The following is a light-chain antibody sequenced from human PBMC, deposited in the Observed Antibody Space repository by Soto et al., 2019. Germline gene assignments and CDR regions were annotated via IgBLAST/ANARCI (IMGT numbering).Light chain of an antibody. Sequence: DIQMTQSPSTLSASVGDRVTITCRASQSISSWLAWHQQQPGKAPKLLIYKAYSLESGVPSRFSGSGSGTEFTLTISSLQPDDFATYYCQQYTNYPWTFGQGTKVEIK. CDR3: QQYTNYPWT. CDR1: QSISSW. V-gene: IGKV1-5*03. J-gene: IGKJ1*01. CDR2: KAY.